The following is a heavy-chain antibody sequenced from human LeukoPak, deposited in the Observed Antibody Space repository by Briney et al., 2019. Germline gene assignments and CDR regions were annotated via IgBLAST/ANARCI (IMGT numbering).Heavy chain of an antibody. Sequence: PGGSLRLSCAASGFTFSDYYMSWVRQAPGKALEWVSAISGSGGSTYYADSVKGRFTISRDNSKNTLYLQMNSLRAEDTAVYYCAKDRVSRVVRGDYMDVWGKGTTVTISS. V-gene: IGHV3-23*01. J-gene: IGHJ6*03. D-gene: IGHD3-10*01. CDR3: AKDRVSRVVRGDYMDV. CDR2: ISGSGGST. CDR1: GFTFSDYY.